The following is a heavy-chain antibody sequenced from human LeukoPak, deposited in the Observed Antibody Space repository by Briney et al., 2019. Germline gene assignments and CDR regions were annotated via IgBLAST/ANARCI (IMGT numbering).Heavy chain of an antibody. J-gene: IGHJ6*03. Sequence: ASVKVSCKASGGTFSSYAISWVRQAPGQGLEWMGGIIPIFGTANYAQKFQGRVTITADESTSTAYMELSSLRSEDTAVYYCATGRFGGWLSNDYYYYYMDVWGKGTTVTVSS. D-gene: IGHD3-22*01. V-gene: IGHV1-69*13. CDR2: IIPIFGTA. CDR3: ATGRFGGWLSNDYYYYYMDV. CDR1: GGTFSSYA.